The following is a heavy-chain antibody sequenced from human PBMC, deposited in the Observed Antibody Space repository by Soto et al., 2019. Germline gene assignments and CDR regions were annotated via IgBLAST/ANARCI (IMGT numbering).Heavy chain of an antibody. Sequence: PSETLSLTCTVSGGSISSGDYYWSWIRQPPGKGLEWIGYIYYSGSTYYNPSLKSRVTISVDTSKNQFSLKLSSVTAADTAVYYCASDEGDEGGGQYYFDYWGQGTLVTVSS. CDR3: ASDEGDEGGGQYYFDY. CDR1: GGSISSGDYY. J-gene: IGHJ4*02. V-gene: IGHV4-30-4*01. CDR2: IYYSGST. D-gene: IGHD3-16*01.